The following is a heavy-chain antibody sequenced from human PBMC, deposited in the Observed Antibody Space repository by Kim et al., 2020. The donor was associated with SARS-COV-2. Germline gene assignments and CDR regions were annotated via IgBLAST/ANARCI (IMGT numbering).Heavy chain of an antibody. V-gene: IGHV3-23*01. CDR3: AKESHITLWGLDS. Sequence: YYADSVKGRFTISRDNSKKTLYLQMNSLRAEDTAVYYCAKESHITLWGLDSWGQGTLVTVSS. D-gene: IGHD5-18*01. J-gene: IGHJ4*02.